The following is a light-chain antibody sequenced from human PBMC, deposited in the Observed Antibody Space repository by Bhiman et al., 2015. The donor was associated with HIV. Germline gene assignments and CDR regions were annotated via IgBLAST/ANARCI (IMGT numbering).Light chain of an antibody. V-gene: IGLV3-25*03. CDR2: KDT. J-gene: IGLJ2*01. Sequence: SYELSQPPSVSVAPGKTATIPCGGDNIEKTGVHWYQQKPGQAPVLVVYKDTERPSGIPARFSGSSSGTTVTLTISGVQAEDEADYYCQSADNSDSSVIFGGGTKLTVL. CDR3: QSADNSDSSVI. CDR1: IEKTG.